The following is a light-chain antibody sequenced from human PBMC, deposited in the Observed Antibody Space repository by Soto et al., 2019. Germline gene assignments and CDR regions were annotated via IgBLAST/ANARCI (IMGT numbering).Light chain of an antibody. CDR3: QQSYRTPYT. CDR1: QSISSY. CDR2: AAS. Sequence: DIPMTQSPSSLSASVGDRVTITCRASQSISSYLNWYQQKPGKAPKLLIYAASSLQSGVPSRFSGSGSGTDFTRTISSLQPEDFATYYCQQSYRTPYTFGQGTKLEIK. V-gene: IGKV1-39*01. J-gene: IGKJ2*01.